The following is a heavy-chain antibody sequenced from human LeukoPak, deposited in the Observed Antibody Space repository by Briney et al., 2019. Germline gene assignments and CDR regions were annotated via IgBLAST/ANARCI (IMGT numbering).Heavy chain of an antibody. CDR1: GFTFSNYW. J-gene: IGHJ4*02. Sequence: GGSLRLSCAASGFTFSNYWMHWVRQAPGKGLVWFSRINSDGSTTTYADSVKGRFTISRDNAKNTLYLQVNSLRAEDTAVYYCARGPSYSSSWYGLDSWGQGTLVTVPS. CDR3: ARGPSYSSSWYGLDS. D-gene: IGHD6-13*01. CDR2: INSDGSTT. V-gene: IGHV3-74*01.